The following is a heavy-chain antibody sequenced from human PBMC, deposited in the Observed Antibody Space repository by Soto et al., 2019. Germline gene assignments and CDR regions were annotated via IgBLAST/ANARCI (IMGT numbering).Heavy chain of an antibody. CDR3: AREGSGYLISDYYGMDV. CDR2: IIPIFGTA. CDR1: GGTFSSYA. J-gene: IGHJ6*02. Sequence: PVEVSCKASGGTFSSYAISGVRQAPGQGLEWMGGIIPIFGTANYAQKFQGRVTITADESTSTAYMELSSLRSEDTAVYYCAREGSGYLISDYYGMDVWRQGTTVTVSS. D-gene: IGHD5-12*01. V-gene: IGHV1-69*13.